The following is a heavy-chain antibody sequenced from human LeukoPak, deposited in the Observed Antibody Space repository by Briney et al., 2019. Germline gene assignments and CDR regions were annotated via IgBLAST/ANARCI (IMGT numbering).Heavy chain of an antibody. J-gene: IGHJ4*02. CDR3: ARVKGTRAAQPFDY. CDR2: IYTSGST. D-gene: IGHD6-6*01. Sequence: SETLSLTCTVSGGSISSYYWGWIRQPAGKGLEWIGRIYTSGSTNYNPSLKSRVTMSVDTSKNQFSLKLSSVTAADTSVYYCARVKGTRAAQPFDYWGQGTLVTVSS. CDR1: GGSISSYY. V-gene: IGHV4-4*07.